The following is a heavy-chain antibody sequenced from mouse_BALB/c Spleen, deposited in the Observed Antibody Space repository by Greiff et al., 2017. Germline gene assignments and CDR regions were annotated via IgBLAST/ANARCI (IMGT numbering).Heavy chain of an antibody. J-gene: IGHJ4*01. Sequence: EVQLVESGGGLVQPGGSRKLSCAASGFTFSSFGMHWVRQAPEKGLEWVAYISSGSSTIYYADTVKGRFTISRDNPKNPLFLQMTSLRSEETAMYYCARSLYRYGGYAMDYWGQGTSVTVSS. CDR3: ARSLYRYGGYAMDY. V-gene: IGHV5-17*02. CDR1: GFTFSSFG. CDR2: ISSGSSTI. D-gene: IGHD2-14*01.